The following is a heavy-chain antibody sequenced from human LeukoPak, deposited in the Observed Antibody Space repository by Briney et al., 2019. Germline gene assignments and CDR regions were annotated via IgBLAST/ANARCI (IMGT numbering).Heavy chain of an antibody. D-gene: IGHD3-16*01. Sequence: PSETLSLTCAVYGGSFSGYYWSWIRQPPGKGLEWIGEINHSGSTNYNPSLKSRVTISVDTSKNQFSLKLSSVTAADTAVYYCAREGLNWFDPWGQGTLVTVSS. CDR2: INHSGST. CDR1: GGSFSGYY. V-gene: IGHV4-34*01. CDR3: AREGLNWFDP. J-gene: IGHJ5*02.